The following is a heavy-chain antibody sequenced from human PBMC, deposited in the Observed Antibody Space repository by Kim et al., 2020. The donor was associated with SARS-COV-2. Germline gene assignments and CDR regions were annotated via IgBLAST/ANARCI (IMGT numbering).Heavy chain of an antibody. V-gene: IGHV3-30*02. D-gene: IGHD7-27*01. CDR3: AKEQGNWGLDY. CDR2: K. J-gene: IGHJ4*02. Sequence: KYYADSVKGRFTISRDNSKNTLYLQRNSLRAEETAVYYCAKEQGNWGLDYWGQGALVTVSS.